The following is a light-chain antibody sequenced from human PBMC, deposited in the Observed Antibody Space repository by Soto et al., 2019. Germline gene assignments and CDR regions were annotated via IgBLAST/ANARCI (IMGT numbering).Light chain of an antibody. CDR3: SSFRSGSTWV. CDR2: EVS. J-gene: IGLJ3*02. V-gene: IGLV2-14*01. Sequence: ALTQPASVSGSPGQSITISCTGTSSDVGGYNYVSWYQQHPGKAPKLMIYEVSNRPSGVSNRFSGSKSGNTASLTISGLQAEDEADYYCSSFRSGSTWVFGGGTKVTVL. CDR1: SSDVGGYNY.